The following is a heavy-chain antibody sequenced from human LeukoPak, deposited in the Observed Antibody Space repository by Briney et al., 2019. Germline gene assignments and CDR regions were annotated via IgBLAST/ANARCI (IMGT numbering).Heavy chain of an antibody. CDR2: ISSSGSTI. Sequence: PWGSLRLSCAASGFTFSSYEMNWVGQAPGKGLEWVSYISSSGSTIYYADSVKGRFTISRDNSKNTLYLQMGSLRAEDMAVYYCARDGGGSYHYFQHWGQGTLVTVSS. D-gene: IGHD1-26*01. V-gene: IGHV3-48*03. CDR1: GFTFSSYE. J-gene: IGHJ1*01. CDR3: ARDGGGSYHYFQH.